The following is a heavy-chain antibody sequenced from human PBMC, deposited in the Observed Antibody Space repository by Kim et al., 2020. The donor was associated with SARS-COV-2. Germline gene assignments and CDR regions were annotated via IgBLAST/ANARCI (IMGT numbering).Heavy chain of an antibody. Sequence: ASVKVSCKASGYTFTSYDINWVRQATGQGLEWMGWMNPNSGNTGYAQKFQGRVTMTRNTSVSTAYMGLSSLRSEETAVYYCARHSRISGLRITMVRGATDGMDVWGQGTTVTVSS. CDR2: MNPNSGNT. D-gene: IGHD3-10*01. J-gene: IGHJ6*02. CDR3: ARHSRISGLRITMVRGATDGMDV. V-gene: IGHV1-8*01. CDR1: GYTFTSYD.